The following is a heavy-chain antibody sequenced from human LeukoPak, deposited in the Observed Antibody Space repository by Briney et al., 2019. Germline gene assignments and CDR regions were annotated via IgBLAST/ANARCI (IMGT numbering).Heavy chain of an antibody. Sequence: GGSLRLSCAASGFTVSSNYMSWVRQAPGKGLEWVSVIYSGGSTYYADSVKGKFTISRDNSKNTLYLQMNSLRAEDTAVYYCASAYCSSTSCQTKNYYYGMDVWGQGTTVTVSS. CDR2: IYSGGST. V-gene: IGHV3-66*01. D-gene: IGHD2-2*01. J-gene: IGHJ6*02. CDR3: ASAYCSSTSCQTKNYYYGMDV. CDR1: GFTVSSNY.